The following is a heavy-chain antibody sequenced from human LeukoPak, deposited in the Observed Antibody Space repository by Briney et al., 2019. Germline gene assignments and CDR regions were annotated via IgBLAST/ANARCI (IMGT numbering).Heavy chain of an antibody. CDR2: IYTSGST. CDR3: ARDSPGAGYSGYDSFFWFDP. CDR1: GGSISSYY. V-gene: IGHV4-4*07. Sequence: SETLSLTCTVSGGSISSYYWSWIRQPAGKGLEWIGRIYTSGSTNYNPSLKSRVTMSVDTSKDQFSLKLSSVPAADTAVYYCARDSPGAGYSGYDSFFWFDPWGQGTLVTVSS. D-gene: IGHD5-12*01. J-gene: IGHJ5*02.